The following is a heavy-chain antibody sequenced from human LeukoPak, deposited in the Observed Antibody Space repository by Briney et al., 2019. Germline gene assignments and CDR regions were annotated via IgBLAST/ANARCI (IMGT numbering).Heavy chain of an antibody. J-gene: IGHJ4*02. V-gene: IGHV3-30*02. CDR3: AKAGYRTYYYGSGSYYNIDY. CDR2: IRYDGSNK. Sequence: GGSLRLSCAASGFTFSSYGMHWVRQAPGKGLEWVAFIRYDGSNKYYADSVKGRFTISRDNSKNTLYLQMNSLRAEDTAVYYCAKAGYRTYYYGSGSYYNIDYWGQGTLVTVSS. CDR1: GFTFSSYG. D-gene: IGHD3-10*01.